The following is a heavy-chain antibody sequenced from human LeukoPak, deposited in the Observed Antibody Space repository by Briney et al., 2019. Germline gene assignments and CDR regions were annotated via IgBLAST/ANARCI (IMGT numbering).Heavy chain of an antibody. CDR2: IYSGGRT. CDR1: GFTFSSYT. CDR3: RGYYYDSSGYYLTDY. Sequence: GGSLRLSCVASGFTFSSYTMNWVRQAPGKGLEWVSIIYSGGRTYYADSVKGRFTISRDNSKNTLYLQMNSLRAEDTAVYYCRGYYYDSSGYYLTDYWGQGTLVTVSS. V-gene: IGHV3-66*01. D-gene: IGHD3-22*01. J-gene: IGHJ4*02.